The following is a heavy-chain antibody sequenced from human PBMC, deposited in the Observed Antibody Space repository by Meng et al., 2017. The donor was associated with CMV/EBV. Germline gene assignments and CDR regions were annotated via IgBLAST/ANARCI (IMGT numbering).Heavy chain of an antibody. CDR1: GYTFTSYD. D-gene: IGHD3-3*01. CDR3: ARNGLPTPFWSGLGAPNWFDP. Sequence: ASVKVSCKASGYTFTSYDINWVRQATGQGLEWMGWMNPNSGNTGYAQKFQGRVTVTRNTSISTAYMELSSLRSEDTAVYYCARNGLPTPFWSGLGAPNWFDPWGQGTLVTVSS. CDR2: MNPNSGNT. V-gene: IGHV1-8*01. J-gene: IGHJ5*02.